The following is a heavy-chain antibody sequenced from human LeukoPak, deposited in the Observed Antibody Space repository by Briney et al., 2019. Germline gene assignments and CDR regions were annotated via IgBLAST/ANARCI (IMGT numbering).Heavy chain of an antibody. D-gene: IGHD3-22*01. V-gene: IGHV1-69*06. CDR1: GGTFSSYA. CDR2: IIPIFGTA. Sequence: ASVKVSCKASGGTFSSYAISWVRQAPGQGLEWMGGIIPIFGTANYAQKFQGRVTITADKSTSTAYMELSSLRSEDTAVYYCARVRDITMIVPGPTGGAFDIWGQGTMVTVSS. CDR3: ARVRDITMIVPGPTGGAFDI. J-gene: IGHJ3*02.